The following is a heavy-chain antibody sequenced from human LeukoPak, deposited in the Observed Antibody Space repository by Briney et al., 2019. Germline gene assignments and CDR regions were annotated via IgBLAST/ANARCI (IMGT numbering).Heavy chain of an antibody. D-gene: IGHD2-2*01. V-gene: IGHV1-18*01. Sequence: GASVKVSCKASGYTFTSYGISWVRQAPGQGLEWMGWISAYNGNTNYAQKLQGRVTMTTDTSTSTAYMELRSLRSDDTAVYYCARDRTTPPHYCSSTSCYAGYWFDPWGQGTLVTVSS. CDR3: ARDRTTPPHYCSSTSCYAGYWFDP. J-gene: IGHJ5*02. CDR1: GYTFTSYG. CDR2: ISAYNGNT.